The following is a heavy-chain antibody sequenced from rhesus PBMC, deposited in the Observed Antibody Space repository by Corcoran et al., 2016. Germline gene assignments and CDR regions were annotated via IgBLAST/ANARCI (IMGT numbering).Heavy chain of an antibody. J-gene: IGHJ4*01. CDR1: GLTFGVYG. CDR2: ISNIGKSV. V-gene: IGHV3-183*02. CDR3: SRDDYRSS. Sequence: DVQLVECGGGLVEPGGSRRLACAVAGLTFGVYGMKWVGQAPGRGLEGVSTISNIGKSVDYADSLQGRYTVSKDNAKNSLSLQMSSLRAEDTAVYYCSRDDYRSSWGQGVLVTVSS. D-gene: IGHD4-29*01.